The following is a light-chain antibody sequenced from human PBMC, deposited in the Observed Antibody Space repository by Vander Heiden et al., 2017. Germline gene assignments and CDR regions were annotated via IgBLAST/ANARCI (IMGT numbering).Light chain of an antibody. CDR1: TGAVTSDYS. J-gene: IGLJ2*01. CDR2: CAT. CDR3: RHYNSGAHWL. V-gene: IGLV7-43*01. Sequence: QTVVTQEPSLTVSPGGTVTLTCASSTGAVTSDYSPIWFQQKPGQAPRPLLYCATNHHAGTPGRFAGSLRGGTAAPTTAGVQAEDEDYYYGRHYNSGAHWLLGGGTKLTVL.